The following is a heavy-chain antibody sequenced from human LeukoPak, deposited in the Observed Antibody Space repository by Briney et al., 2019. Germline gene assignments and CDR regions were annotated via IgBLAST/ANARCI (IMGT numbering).Heavy chain of an antibody. CDR2: ISWNSGSI. J-gene: IGHJ4*02. V-gene: IGHV3-9*01. D-gene: IGHD1-26*01. CDR3: AKDISPVEGAFDY. CDR1: GFNFDDYA. Sequence: PGGSLRLSCAASGFNFDDYAMQWVRQAPGKGLEWVSGISWNSGSIGYADSVKGRFTISRDNAKNSLYLQMNSLRTEDTALYYCAKDISPVEGAFDYSGQGTLVPVSS.